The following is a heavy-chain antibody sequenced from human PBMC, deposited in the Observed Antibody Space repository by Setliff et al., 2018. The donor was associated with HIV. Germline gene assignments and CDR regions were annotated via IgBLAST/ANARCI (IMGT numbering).Heavy chain of an antibody. CDR1: GGSISGSKW. Sequence: SETLSLTCAVSGGSISGSKWWHWVRQPPGKGLEWIGEIFHTGSTNYNPSLKSRVTISVDTSKNQFSLKLSSVTAADTAVFYCARLTTTYYYDSSAYYHPVWGQGTLVTVSS. CDR2: IFHTGST. V-gene: IGHV4-4*02. J-gene: IGHJ4*02. D-gene: IGHD3-22*01. CDR3: ARLTTTYYYDSSAYYHPV.